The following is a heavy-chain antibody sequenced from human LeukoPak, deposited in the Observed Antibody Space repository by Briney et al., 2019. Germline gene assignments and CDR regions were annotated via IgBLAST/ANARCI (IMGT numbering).Heavy chain of an antibody. V-gene: IGHV1-69*13. D-gene: IGHD3-10*01. J-gene: IGHJ4*02. Sequence: ASVKVSCKASGGTFSSYAISWVRQAPGHGLEWMGGIIPIFGTANYAQKFQGRVTITADESTSTAYMELSSLRSEDTAVYYCARHTMVRDPFDYWGQGTLVTASS. CDR1: GGTFSSYA. CDR2: IIPIFGTA. CDR3: ARHTMVRDPFDY.